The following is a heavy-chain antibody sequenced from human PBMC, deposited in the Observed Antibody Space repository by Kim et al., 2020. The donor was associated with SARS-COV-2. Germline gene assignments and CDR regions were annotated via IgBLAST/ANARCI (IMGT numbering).Heavy chain of an antibody. Sequence: IYAQKCQGRVTMTEDTSTDTAYMELSSLRSEDTAVYYCATEIAAAGTIDYWGQGTLVTVSS. CDR3: ATEIAAAGTIDY. V-gene: IGHV1-24*01. D-gene: IGHD6-13*01. J-gene: IGHJ4*02.